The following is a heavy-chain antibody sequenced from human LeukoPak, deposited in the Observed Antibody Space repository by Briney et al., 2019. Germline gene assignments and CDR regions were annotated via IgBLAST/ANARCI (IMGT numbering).Heavy chain of an antibody. J-gene: IGHJ3*02. V-gene: IGHV3-21*01. CDR3: ARVDAFDI. CDR1: GFTFSSYE. Sequence: GGSLRLSCAASGFTFSSYEMNWVRQAPGKGLEWVSYISSSSSYIYYADSVKGRFTISRDNARNSLYLQMNSLRAEDTAVYYCARVDAFDIWGPGTMVTVSS. CDR2: ISSSSSYI.